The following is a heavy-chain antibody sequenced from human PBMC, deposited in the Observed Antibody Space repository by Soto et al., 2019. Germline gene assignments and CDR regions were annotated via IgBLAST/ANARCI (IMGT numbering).Heavy chain of an antibody. CDR2: IYHSGST. V-gene: IGHV4-30-2*01. Sequence: QLQLQESGSGLVKPSQTLSLTCAVSGGSICSGGYSWSWIRQPPGKGLEWIGYIYHSGSTYYNPSLKSRVTISLDRPKKQFTLKLRSVTAAETAVYYCSRGMTTVTTLDYWGHGTMVTVSS. CDR1: GGSICSGGYS. CDR3: SRGMTTVTTLDY. J-gene: IGHJ4*01. D-gene: IGHD4-17*01.